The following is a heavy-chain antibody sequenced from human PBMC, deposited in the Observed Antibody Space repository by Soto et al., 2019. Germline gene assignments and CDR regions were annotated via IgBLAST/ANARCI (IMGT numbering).Heavy chain of an antibody. CDR3: AKDVGSYYYDKSAYLYDY. CDR2: ISWNSATL. D-gene: IGHD3-22*01. CDR1: GSIFEDFA. Sequence: PGGSLRLSCVGSGSIFEDFAMNWVRQVPGKGLEWVSGISWNSATLAYADSVKGRFIVSRDNAKNILYLQMNSLRPEDAALYYCAKDVGSYYYDKSAYLYDYWGQGTLVTVSS. V-gene: IGHV3-9*01. J-gene: IGHJ4*02.